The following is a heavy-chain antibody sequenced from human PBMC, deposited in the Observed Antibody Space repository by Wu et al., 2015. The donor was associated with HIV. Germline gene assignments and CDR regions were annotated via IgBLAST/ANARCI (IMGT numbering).Heavy chain of an antibody. CDR3: ARDNNVVVPAAMLRFWSYYYGMDV. J-gene: IGHJ6*02. D-gene: IGHD2-2*01. CDR1: QYTFINYD. Sequence: QVQLVQSGAEVTEPGASVMVSCKASQYTFINYDVHWVRQAAGQGLEWMGWINPKSGHTGYSQNFQGRVTLTRDTSISTAYMELTSLRPDDTAVYYCARDNNVVVPAAMLRFWSYYYGMDVWGQGTTVTVSS. CDR2: INPKSGHT. V-gene: IGHV1-8*01.